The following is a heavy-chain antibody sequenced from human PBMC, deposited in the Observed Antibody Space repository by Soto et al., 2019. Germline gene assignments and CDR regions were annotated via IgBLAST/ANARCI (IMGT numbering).Heavy chain of an antibody. Sequence: QVQLVQSGAEVKKPGASVKVSCKASGYTFSRSGISWVRQAPGQGLEWMGWINGYNGNTNYTQKMQGRITMTTDTPTSTAYMELRSLRSADTAVYYCARMGDVPYYYYCMDVWGQGTTVIVSS. CDR3: ARMGDVPYYYYCMDV. V-gene: IGHV1-18*01. J-gene: IGHJ6*02. D-gene: IGHD3-16*01. CDR1: GYTFSRSG. CDR2: INGYNGNT.